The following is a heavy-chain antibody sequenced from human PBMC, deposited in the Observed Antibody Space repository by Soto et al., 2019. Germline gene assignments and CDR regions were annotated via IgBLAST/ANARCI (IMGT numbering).Heavy chain of an antibody. D-gene: IGHD1-26*01. CDR2: ISYDGSNK. Sequence: GGSLRLSCAASGFTFSSYGMHWVRQAPGKGLEWVAVISYDGSNKYYADSVKGRFTISRDNSKNTLYLQMNSLRAEDTAVYYCAKDSGSYHKNYYYYGMDVWGQGTTVTVSS. V-gene: IGHV3-30*18. CDR3: AKDSGSYHKNYYYYGMDV. CDR1: GFTFSSYG. J-gene: IGHJ6*02.